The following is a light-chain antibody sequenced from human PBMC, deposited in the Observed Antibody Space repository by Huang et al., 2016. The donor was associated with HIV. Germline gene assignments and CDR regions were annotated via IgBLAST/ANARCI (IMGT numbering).Light chain of an antibody. CDR3: QQYHNWPYT. Sequence: EIIMTQSPATLSLSPGEGASLSCRANQSVATNLAWYLHRPGQGPRILIFGASTRAPVLPGRFSGSGSGTQFTLTVSGLQSEDFAVYYCQQYHNWPYTFGQGTKLEI. V-gene: IGKV3-15*01. J-gene: IGKJ2*01. CDR1: QSVATN. CDR2: GAS.